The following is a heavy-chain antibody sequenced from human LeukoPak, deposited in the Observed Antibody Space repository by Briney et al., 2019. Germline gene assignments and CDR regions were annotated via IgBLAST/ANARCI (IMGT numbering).Heavy chain of an antibody. Sequence: GGSLRLSCATSGFTFSSYVMSWVRQAPGKGLEWVSALSGSSDSTYYADSVKGRLTISRDNSKNTLYLQMNSLRAEDTAVYYCARGRFLEWLLNYFDYWGQGTLVTVSS. CDR2: LSGSSDST. CDR3: ARGRFLEWLLNYFDY. CDR1: GFTFSSYV. J-gene: IGHJ4*02. D-gene: IGHD3-3*01. V-gene: IGHV3-23*01.